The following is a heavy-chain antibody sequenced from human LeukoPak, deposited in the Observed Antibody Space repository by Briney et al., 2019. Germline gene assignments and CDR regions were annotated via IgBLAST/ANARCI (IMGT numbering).Heavy chain of an antibody. D-gene: IGHD6-13*01. V-gene: IGHV3-30-3*01. CDR3: AGYSSSWSSFAY. CDR2: ISYAGSKT. J-gene: IGHJ4*02. Sequence: PGGSLRLSCSASGFTFSSNAMHWVRQAPGKGLEWVAVISYAGSKTYYAASVKDRFTISRDNSKSTPYLQMNSLRAEDTALYYCAGYSSSWSSFAYWGQGTLVTVSS. CDR1: GFTFSSNA.